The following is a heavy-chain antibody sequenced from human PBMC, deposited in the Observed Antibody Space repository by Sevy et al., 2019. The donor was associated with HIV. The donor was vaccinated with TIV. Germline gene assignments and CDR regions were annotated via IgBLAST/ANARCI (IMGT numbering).Heavy chain of an antibody. CDR1: GFTFSSHW. D-gene: IGHD5-18*01. Sequence: GGSLRLSCAASGFTFSSHWMSWVRQAPGKGLERVATMKQDGSEKYYVDSVKGRFTISRDNAKHSLYLQMNSLRAEDTAVYYCVREGLGGFSYSLDCWGQGTLVTVSS. V-gene: IGHV3-7*01. CDR2: MKQDGSEK. J-gene: IGHJ4*02. CDR3: VREGLGGFSYSLDC.